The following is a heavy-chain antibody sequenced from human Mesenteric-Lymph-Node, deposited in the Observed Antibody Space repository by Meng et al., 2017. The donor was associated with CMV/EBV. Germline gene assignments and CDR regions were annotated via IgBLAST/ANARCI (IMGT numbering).Heavy chain of an antibody. CDR3: AIHVMGDRGFSTYDP. CDR2: INPNSGGT. Sequence: ASVKVSCKASGYTFTGYYIHWVRQAPGQGLEWMGWINPNSGGTNYAQKFQGRVTMTRDTSISTAYMELSRLRSDDTAVYYCAIHVMGDRGFSTYDPWGQGTLVTVSS. CDR1: GYTFTGYY. V-gene: IGHV1-2*02. D-gene: IGHD2-21*01. J-gene: IGHJ5*02.